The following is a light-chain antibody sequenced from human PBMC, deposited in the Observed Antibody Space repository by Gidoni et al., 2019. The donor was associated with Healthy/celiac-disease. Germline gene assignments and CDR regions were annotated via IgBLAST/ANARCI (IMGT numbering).Light chain of an antibody. CDR3: AAWDDSLSVV. V-gene: IGLV1-47*01. CDR1: SSNIGSNY. Sequence: VTISCSGSSSNIGSNYVYWYQQLPGTAPKLLIYRNNRRPSGVPDRFSGSKSGTSASLAISGLRSEDEADYYCAAWDDSLSVVFGGGTKLTVL. J-gene: IGLJ2*01. CDR2: RNN.